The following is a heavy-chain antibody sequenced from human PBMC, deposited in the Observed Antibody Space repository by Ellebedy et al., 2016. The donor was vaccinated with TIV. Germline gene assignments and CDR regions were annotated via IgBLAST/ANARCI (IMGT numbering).Heavy chain of an antibody. CDR2: IIPIFGTA. CDR3: AKDHSIYDSSGYYLPRY. Sequence: SVKVSXKASRGTFSSYAISWVRQAPGQGLEWMGGIIPIFGTANYAQKFQGRVTITADESTSTAYMELSSLRSEDTAVYYCAKDHSIYDSSGYYLPRYWGQGTLVTVSS. J-gene: IGHJ4*02. D-gene: IGHD3-22*01. V-gene: IGHV1-69*13. CDR1: RGTFSSYA.